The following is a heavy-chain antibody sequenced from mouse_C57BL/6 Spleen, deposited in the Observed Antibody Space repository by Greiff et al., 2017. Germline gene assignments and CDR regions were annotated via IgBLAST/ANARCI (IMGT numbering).Heavy chain of an antibody. Sequence: VQLQQPGAELVMPGASVKLSCKASGYTFTSYWMHWVKQRPGQGLEWIGEIDPSDSYTNYNQKFKGKSTLTVDKSSSTAYMQLSSLTSEDSAVYYCARASYYGSSPLDYWGQGTTLTVSS. D-gene: IGHD1-1*01. J-gene: IGHJ2*01. CDR3: ARASYYGSSPLDY. CDR2: IDPSDSYT. CDR1: GYTFTSYW. V-gene: IGHV1-69*01.